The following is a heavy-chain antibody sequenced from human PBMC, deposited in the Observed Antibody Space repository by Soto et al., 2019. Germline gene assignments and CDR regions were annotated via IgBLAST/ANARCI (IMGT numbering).Heavy chain of an antibody. Sequence: EASVKVSCKASGYTFTRYGISWVRQAPGQGLEWMGWISGYNGDTKCAQKFQGRVTMTVDTSTTTAYMELRSLTSDDRAVYYCAKNGQPPYYYYGMDVWGQGTTVTV. D-gene: IGHD2-8*01. CDR1: GYTFTRYG. J-gene: IGHJ6*02. CDR3: AKNGQPPYYYYGMDV. CDR2: ISGYNGDT. V-gene: IGHV1-18*01.